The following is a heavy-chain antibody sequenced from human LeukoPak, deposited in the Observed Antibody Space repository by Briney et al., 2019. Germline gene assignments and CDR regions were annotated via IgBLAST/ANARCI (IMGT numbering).Heavy chain of an antibody. CDR2: ISAYNGNT. Sequence: ASVKVSCKASGYTFTSYGISCVRQAPGQGLEWMGWISAYNGNTNYAQKLQGRVTMTTDTSTSTAYMELRSLRSDDTAVYYCARLGYCSGGSCAYYYYGMDVWGQGTTVTVSS. CDR1: GYTFTSYG. CDR3: ARLGYCSGGSCAYYYYGMDV. D-gene: IGHD2-15*01. J-gene: IGHJ6*02. V-gene: IGHV1-18*01.